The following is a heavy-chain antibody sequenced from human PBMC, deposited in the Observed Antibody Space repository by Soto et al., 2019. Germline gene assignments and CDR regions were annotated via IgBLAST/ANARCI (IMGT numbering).Heavy chain of an antibody. CDR1: GGTFSSYA. V-gene: IGHV1-69*01. J-gene: IGHJ6*02. D-gene: IGHD2-15*01. Sequence: QVQLVQSGAEVKKPGSSVKVSCKASGGTFSSYAISWVRQAPGQGLEWMGGIIPIFGTANYSQKFQGRVTNTADESTSTACMELSSLRSEGTAVYCCARYASAPTATYCSGGSCYSVADGSGYCGMDVWGQGTTVNVSS. CDR3: ARYASAPTATYCSGGSCYSVADGSGYCGMDV. CDR2: IIPIFGTA.